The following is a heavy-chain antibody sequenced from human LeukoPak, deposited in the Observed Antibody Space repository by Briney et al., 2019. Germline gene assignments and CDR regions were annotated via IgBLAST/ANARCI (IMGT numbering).Heavy chain of an antibody. Sequence: SETLSLTCAVYGGSFSGYYWSWIRQPPGKGLEWIGEINHSGSTNYNPSLKSRVTISVDTSKNQFSLKLSSVTAADTAVYYCARGPYCGGDCYPGTEAGYYYYSMDVWGKGTTVTVSS. CDR2: INHSGST. V-gene: IGHV4-34*01. CDR1: GGSFSGYY. J-gene: IGHJ6*03. D-gene: IGHD2-21*02. CDR3: ARGPYCGGDCYPGTEAGYYYYSMDV.